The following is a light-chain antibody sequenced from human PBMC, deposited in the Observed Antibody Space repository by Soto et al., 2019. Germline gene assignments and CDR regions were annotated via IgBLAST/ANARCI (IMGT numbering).Light chain of an antibody. J-gene: IGKJ1*01. CDR2: XSY. V-gene: IGKV4-1*01. Sequence: DTVITQSPSSLTVSLVESATLSCTSXPTVLSVSEDQCYLTRYQHKPXQPXKLIXXXSYXRECGVPDRFSGSGSGTNFTLPISSLQAEDFAVEYCQQYHSTPPKWTFGQGTKVDI. CDR1: PTVLSVSEDQCY. CDR3: QQYHSTPPKWT.